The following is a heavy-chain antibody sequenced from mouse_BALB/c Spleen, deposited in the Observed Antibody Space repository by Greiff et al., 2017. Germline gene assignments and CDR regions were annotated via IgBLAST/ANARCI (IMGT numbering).Heavy chain of an antibody. CDR2: INPSNGRT. J-gene: IGHJ2*01. D-gene: IGHD5-1-1*01. CDR3: ARSIPTRDY. CDR1: GYTFTSYW. Sequence: QVQLQQPGAELVKPGASVKLSCKASGYTFTSYWMHWVKQRPGQGLEWIGEINPSNGRTNYNEKFKSKATLTVDKSSSTAYMQLSSLTSEDSAVYYCARSIPTRDYWGQGTTLTVSS. V-gene: IGHV1S81*02.